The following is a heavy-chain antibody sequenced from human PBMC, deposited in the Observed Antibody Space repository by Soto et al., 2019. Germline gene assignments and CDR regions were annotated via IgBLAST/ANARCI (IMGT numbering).Heavy chain of an antibody. J-gene: IGHJ6*02. V-gene: IGHV1-8*01. Sequence: VASVKVSCKASGYTFSGFDINWLRQAAGQGPEWMGWMNAKSGDTFSAQRLQGKFNMTWDTSLSTAYMEVGSLTSDDAAIYYCARGNPFNYAGFDVWGQGTTVTVSS. CDR1: GYTFSGFD. CDR3: ARGNPFNYAGFDV. D-gene: IGHD3-16*01. CDR2: MNAKSGDT.